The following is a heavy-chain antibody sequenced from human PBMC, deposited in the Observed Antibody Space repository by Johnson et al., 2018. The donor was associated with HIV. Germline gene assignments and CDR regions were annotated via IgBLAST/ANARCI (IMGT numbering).Heavy chain of an antibody. V-gene: IGHV3-9*01. Sequence: VQLVESGGGLVKPGGSLRLSCAASGFTFDDYAMHWVRQAPGKGLEWVSGISWNGGSTSYADSVKGRFTISRDNAKNSLYLQMNSLRAEDTALHYCAREIRITMIKGHGGVAFDIWGQGTMVTVSS. J-gene: IGHJ3*02. D-gene: IGHD3-22*01. CDR1: GFTFDDYA. CDR3: AREIRITMIKGHGGVAFDI. CDR2: ISWNGGST.